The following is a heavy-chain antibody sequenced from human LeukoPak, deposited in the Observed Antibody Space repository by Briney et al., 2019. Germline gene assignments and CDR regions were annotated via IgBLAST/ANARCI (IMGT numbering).Heavy chain of an antibody. Sequence: GGSLRLSCAASGFTFSNTNMNWVRQAPGKGLRWVSFISASSNYIYYADSVKGRFTISRDNAQNSLYLQMNSLRAEDTAVYFCARVVNGYVDYWGQGTLVTVSS. D-gene: IGHD2-8*01. CDR2: ISASSNYI. V-gene: IGHV3-21*06. CDR1: GFTFSNTN. CDR3: ARVVNGYVDY. J-gene: IGHJ4*02.